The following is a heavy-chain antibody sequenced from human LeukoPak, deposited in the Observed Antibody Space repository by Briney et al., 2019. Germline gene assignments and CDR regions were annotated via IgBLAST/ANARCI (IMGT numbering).Heavy chain of an antibody. V-gene: IGHV3-23*01. D-gene: IGHD6-13*01. CDR2: ISGSGGST. CDR1: GFTISSYA. CDR3: ANTPYSSSSWFDP. J-gene: IGHJ5*02. Sequence: PGGSLRLSCAASGFTISSYAMSWVRQAPGKGLEWVSAISGSGGSTYYADSVKGRFTIFRDNSKNTLYLQMNTLRPEDTAVYYCANTPYSSSSWFDPWGQGTLVTVSS.